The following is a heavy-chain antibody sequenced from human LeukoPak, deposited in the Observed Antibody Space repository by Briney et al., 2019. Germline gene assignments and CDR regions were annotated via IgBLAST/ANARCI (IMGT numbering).Heavy chain of an antibody. CDR2: IYTSGST. CDR1: GGSISSYY. V-gene: IGHV4-4*09. D-gene: IGHD3-10*01. Sequence: PSETLSLTCTVSGGSISSYYWSWIRQPPGKGLEWIGYIYTSGSTNYNPSLKSRVTISVDTSKNQFSLKLSSVTAADTAVYYCARDGGSGLFDFWGQGILVTVSS. J-gene: IGHJ4*02. CDR3: ARDGGSGLFDF.